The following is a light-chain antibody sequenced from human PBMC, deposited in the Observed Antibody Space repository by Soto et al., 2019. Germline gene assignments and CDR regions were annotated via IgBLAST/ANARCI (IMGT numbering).Light chain of an antibody. V-gene: IGLV2-8*01. CDR2: EVS. Sequence: QSALTQPPSASGSPGQSVTIPCTGTSSDVGAYNYVSWYQQHPGKAPKLVIYEVSKRPSWVPDRFSGSKSGNTASLTVSGPQGEDDADYYCASHAGSPTVFGSGTKLTVL. CDR3: ASHAGSPTV. CDR1: SSDVGAYNY. J-gene: IGLJ1*01.